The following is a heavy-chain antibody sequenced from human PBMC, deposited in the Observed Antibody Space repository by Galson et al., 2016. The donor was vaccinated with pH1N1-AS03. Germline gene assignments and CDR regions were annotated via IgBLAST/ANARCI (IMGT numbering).Heavy chain of an antibody. Sequence: SLRLSCATSGFTFTDFAVSWVRQAPGRGLEWVSATSSSGGSTYYAESVKGRFTISRDYSKNTVNLQMNSLRAEDTAVYSCTKDGNDYLLHDFAGSDVWGQASTVIVSS. V-gene: IGHV3-23*01. J-gene: IGHJ6*02. CDR3: TKDGNDYLLHDFAGSDV. CDR1: GFTFTDFA. CDR2: TSSSGGST. D-gene: IGHD1-1*01.